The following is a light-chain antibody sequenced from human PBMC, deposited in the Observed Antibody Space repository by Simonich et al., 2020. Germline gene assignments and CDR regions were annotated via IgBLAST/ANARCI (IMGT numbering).Light chain of an antibody. Sequence: QSALTQPASVSGSPGQSITISCTGTSSDVGGYNYVSWYQQHPGKAPKLMIYDVSKRPSGVSTSFAGSKSGNTASLTISGLQAEDEADYYCCSYAGSSTWVFGGGTKLTVL. CDR1: SSDVGGYNY. V-gene: IGLV2-23*02. CDR2: DVS. CDR3: CSYAGSSTWV. J-gene: IGLJ3*02.